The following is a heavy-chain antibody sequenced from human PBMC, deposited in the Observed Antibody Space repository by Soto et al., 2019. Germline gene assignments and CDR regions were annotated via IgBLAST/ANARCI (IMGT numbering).Heavy chain of an antibody. D-gene: IGHD5-18*01. Sequence: ASVKVSCKASGYTFTSYYMHWVRQAPGQGLEWMGIINPSGGSTSYPQRFQGRVTMTSDTSTRTVYMQLSSLRSEDTAVYYCARGLSGYSYGYYFDYWGQGTLVTVSS. CDR1: GYTFTSYY. CDR3: ARGLSGYSYGYYFDY. V-gene: IGHV1-46*01. J-gene: IGHJ4*02. CDR2: INPSGGST.